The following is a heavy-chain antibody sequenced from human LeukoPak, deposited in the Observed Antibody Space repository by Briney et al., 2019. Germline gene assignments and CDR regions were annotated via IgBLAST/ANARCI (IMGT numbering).Heavy chain of an antibody. J-gene: IGHJ4*02. CDR2: IVVGSGNT. CDR1: GFTFTSSA. Sequence: ASVKVSCKASGFTFTSSAMQWVRQARGQRLEWIGWIVVGSGNTNYAQKSRERVTITRDMSTSTAYMELSSLRSEDTAVYYCAAVSYSSSWLWSDYWGQGTLVTVSS. V-gene: IGHV1-58*02. CDR3: AAVSYSSSWLWSDY. D-gene: IGHD6-13*01.